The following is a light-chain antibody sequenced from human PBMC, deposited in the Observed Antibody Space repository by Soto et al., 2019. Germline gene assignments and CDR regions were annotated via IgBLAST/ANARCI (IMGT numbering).Light chain of an antibody. CDR3: QQYNSYPKT. CDR2: KTS. Sequence: DAQMTQSPSTLSASVGDTVTITGRASQSVDVWLAWYHQKPGRAPRLIIYKTSILETGVPSRFTGGGSGTYFSLNISGLQPDDRGTYYCQQYNSYPKTFRQGTKLE. CDR1: QSVDVW. V-gene: IGKV1-5*03. J-gene: IGKJ2*01.